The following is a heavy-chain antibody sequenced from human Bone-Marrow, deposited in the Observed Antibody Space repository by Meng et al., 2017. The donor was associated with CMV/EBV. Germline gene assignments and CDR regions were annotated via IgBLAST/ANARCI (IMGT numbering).Heavy chain of an antibody. CDR1: GFTFSIYP. CDR3: ARDLAYGSGDG. CDR2: ISSTSDYI. D-gene: IGHD3-10*01. V-gene: IGHV3-21*01. Sequence: LSFAAFGFTFSIYPMNWVRQAPGKGLEWVSSISSTSDYIYYADSVKGRFSISRDNAKNSLYLQMNSLRVEDTAVYYCARDLAYGSGDGWGQGTLVTVSS. J-gene: IGHJ4*02.